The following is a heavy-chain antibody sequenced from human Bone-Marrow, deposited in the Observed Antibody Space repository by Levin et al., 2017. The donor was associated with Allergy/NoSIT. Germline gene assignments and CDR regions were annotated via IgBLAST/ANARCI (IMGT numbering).Heavy chain of an antibody. V-gene: IGHV3-15*01. D-gene: IGHD1-7*01. J-gene: IGHJ4*02. CDR3: ATAGRYWDGTALDY. Sequence: PGGSLRLSCAASGFTFSNAWMTWVRQAPGKGLEWVGRIKSRTDIRTTDYAAHAKDRFIISKDGSKDTLYLLMTSLRTEDTAVYYCATAGRYWDGTALDYWGPGTLVTVSS. CDR2: IKSRTDIRTT. CDR1: GFTFSNAW.